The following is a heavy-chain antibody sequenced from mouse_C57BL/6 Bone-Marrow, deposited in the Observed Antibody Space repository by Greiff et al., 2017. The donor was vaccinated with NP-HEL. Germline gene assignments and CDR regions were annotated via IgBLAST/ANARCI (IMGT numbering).Heavy chain of an antibody. J-gene: IGHJ3*01. V-gene: IGHV1-81*01. CDR1: GYTFTSYG. Sequence: VQVVESGAELARPGASVKLSCKASGYTFTSYGISWVKQRTGQGLEWIGEIYPRSGNTYYNEKFKGKATLTADKSSSTAYMELRSLTSEDSAVYFCARRKLTGTFAYWGQGTLVTVSA. CDR3: ARRKLTGTFAY. CDR2: IYPRSGNT. D-gene: IGHD4-1*01.